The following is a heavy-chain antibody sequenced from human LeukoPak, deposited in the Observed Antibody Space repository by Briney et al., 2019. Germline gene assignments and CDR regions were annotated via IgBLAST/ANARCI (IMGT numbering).Heavy chain of an antibody. J-gene: IGHJ4*02. CDR3: ARGWLGSGSHPFDY. Sequence: SETLSLTCTVSGGSISSYYWSWIRQPPGKGLEWIGYIYYSGSTNYNPSLKSRVTISVDTSKNQFSLKLSSMTAADTAVYYCARGWLGSGSHPFDYWGQGTLVTVSS. CDR2: IYYSGST. CDR1: GGSISSYY. D-gene: IGHD3-10*01. V-gene: IGHV4-59*01.